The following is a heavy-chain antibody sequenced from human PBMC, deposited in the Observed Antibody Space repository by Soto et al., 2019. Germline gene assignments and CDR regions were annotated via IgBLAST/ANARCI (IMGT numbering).Heavy chain of an antibody. CDR1: GFTFSGYG. Sequence: QVQLVESGGGVVQRRSLRLSCEASGFTFSGYGMHWVRQAPGKGLEWVAVISYYGTNEYYEDSVKGRFTISRDNSKNTLYLQMNSLRIEDTAVYFCAKEDPSGRYSLDYWGQGSQVIVSS. CDR3: AKEDPSGRYSLDY. V-gene: IGHV3-30*18. J-gene: IGHJ4*02. D-gene: IGHD1-26*01. CDR2: ISYYGTNE.